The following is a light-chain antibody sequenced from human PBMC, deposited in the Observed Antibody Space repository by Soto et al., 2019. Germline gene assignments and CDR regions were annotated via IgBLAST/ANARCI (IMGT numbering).Light chain of an antibody. J-gene: IGKJ3*01. V-gene: IGKV3-20*01. CDR3: QYYDRTPLFT. Sequence: EIVLTQSPGTLSLSPGERATLSCMASQSVSSGYLAWYQQKPGQAPRLLIYGASNRATGIRDRFSGSGSGSDFPLTISRLESEDFAVYYCQYYDRTPLFTFGPGTKVDFK. CDR1: QSVSSGY. CDR2: GAS.